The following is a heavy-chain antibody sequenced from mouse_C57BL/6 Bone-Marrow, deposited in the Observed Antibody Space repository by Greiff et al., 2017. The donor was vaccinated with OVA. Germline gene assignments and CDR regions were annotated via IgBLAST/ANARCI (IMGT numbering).Heavy chain of an antibody. CDR2: IYPRSGNT. Sequence: QVQLQQSGAELARPGASVKLSCKASGYTFTSYGISWVKQRTGQGLEWIGEIYPRSGNTYYNEKFKGKATLTADKSSSTAYMELRSLTSEDSAVYFCARKDYYGSSYYGYFDVWGTGTTVTVTS. D-gene: IGHD1-1*01. J-gene: IGHJ1*03. V-gene: IGHV1-81*01. CDR3: ARKDYYGSSYYGYFDV. CDR1: GYTFTSYG.